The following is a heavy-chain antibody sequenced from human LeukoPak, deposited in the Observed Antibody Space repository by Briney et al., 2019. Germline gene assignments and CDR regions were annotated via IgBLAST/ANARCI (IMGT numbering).Heavy chain of an antibody. J-gene: IGHJ4*02. D-gene: IGHD5-12*01. Sequence: SETLSLTCTVSGGSISSYYWSWIRQPPGKGLEWIGYIYYSGSTNYNPSLKSRVTISVDTSKDQFSLKLSSVTAADTAVYYCARSPTYGGYPANFDYWGQGTLVTVSS. CDR1: GGSISSYY. CDR2: IYYSGST. CDR3: ARSPTYGGYPANFDY. V-gene: IGHV4-59*01.